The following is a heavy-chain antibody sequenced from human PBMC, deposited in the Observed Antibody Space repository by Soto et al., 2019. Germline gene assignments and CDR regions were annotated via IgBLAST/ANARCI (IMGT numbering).Heavy chain of an antibody. V-gene: IGHV4-31*03. Sequence: SETLSLTCTVSGGSISSGVYYWSWIRQHPGKGLEWIGYIYYSGSTYYNPSLKSRVTISVDTSKNQFSLKLSSVTAADTAVYYCARGVVIISYYYGMDVWGQGTTVTVSS. CDR1: GGSISSGVYY. CDR2: IYYSGST. CDR3: ARGVVIISYYYGMDV. D-gene: IGHD3-3*01. J-gene: IGHJ6*02.